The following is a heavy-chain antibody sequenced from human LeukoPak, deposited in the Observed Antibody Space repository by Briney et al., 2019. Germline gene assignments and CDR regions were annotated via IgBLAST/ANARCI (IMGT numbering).Heavy chain of an antibody. CDR2: ISSSSGFI. Sequence: PGGSLRLSCAASGFTFSSYSMNWVRQAPGKGLEWVSSISSSSGFIYFADSLKGRFTISRDNAKNSLYLQMNSLRAEDTAVYYCARDNSGYDYAGAYYYYYMDVWGKGTTVTISS. CDR1: GFTFSSYS. J-gene: IGHJ6*03. CDR3: ARDNSGYDYAGAYYYYYMDV. V-gene: IGHV3-21*01. D-gene: IGHD5-12*01.